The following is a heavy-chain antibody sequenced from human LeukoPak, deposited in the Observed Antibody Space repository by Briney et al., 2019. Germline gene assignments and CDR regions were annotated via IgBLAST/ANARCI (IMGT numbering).Heavy chain of an antibody. D-gene: IGHD3-10*01. V-gene: IGHV5-51*01. J-gene: IGHJ4*02. Sequence: GESLKISCKGSGYSFTSYWIGWVRQMPGKGLEWMGIIYPGDSDTRYSPSFQGQVTISADKSISTAYLQWSSLKASDTAIYYCAQQGAYGSGTYGGFDYWGQGTLVTVSS. CDR3: AQQGAYGSGTYGGFDY. CDR1: GYSFTSYW. CDR2: IYPGDSDT.